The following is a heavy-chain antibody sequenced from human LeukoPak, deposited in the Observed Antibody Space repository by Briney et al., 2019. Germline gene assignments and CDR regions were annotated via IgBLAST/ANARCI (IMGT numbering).Heavy chain of an antibody. CDR3: ARLLYYDFWSGYQRGLRYNWFDP. CDR1: GGSIRSYY. D-gene: IGHD3-3*01. CDR2: IYTTVSTNYNPST. V-gene: IGHV4-59*12. J-gene: IGHJ5*02. Sequence: SETLSLTXTVSGGSIRSYYWSWIRQPAGKGLEWIGRIYTTVSTNYNPSTNYNPSLKSRVSMSVDMSKNQFSLKLSSVTAADTAVYYCARLLYYDFWSGYQRGLRYNWFDPWGQGTLVTVSS.